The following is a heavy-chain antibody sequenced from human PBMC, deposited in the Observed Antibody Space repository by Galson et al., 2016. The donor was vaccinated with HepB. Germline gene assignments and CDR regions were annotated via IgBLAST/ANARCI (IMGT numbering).Heavy chain of an antibody. D-gene: IGHD3-3*01. CDR3: STLRDFWSG. Sequence: SLRLSCAASGFTFSRHWMYWVRQAPGKGLVWVSQINSDGSNINYADSGKGQFTISRDNADNTLYLQMNSLRGDDTAVYYCSTLRDFWSGWGQGTLVTVSP. J-gene: IGHJ4*02. CDR2: INSDGSNI. CDR1: GFTFSRHW. V-gene: IGHV3-74*01.